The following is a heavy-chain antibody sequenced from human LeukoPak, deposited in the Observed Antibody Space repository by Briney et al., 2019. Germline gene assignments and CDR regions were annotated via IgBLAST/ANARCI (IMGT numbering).Heavy chain of an antibody. CDR2: IYYSGST. D-gene: IGHD3-10*01. CDR1: GGSISSYY. J-gene: IGHJ3*02. V-gene: IGHV4-59*01. Sequence: SETLSLTCTVSGGSISSYYWSWIRQPPGKGLEWIGYIYYSGSTSYNPSLKSRVTISVDTSKNQFSLKLSSVTAADTAVYYCARENLSGGSGRRDAFDIWGQGTMVTVSS. CDR3: ARENLSGGSGRRDAFDI.